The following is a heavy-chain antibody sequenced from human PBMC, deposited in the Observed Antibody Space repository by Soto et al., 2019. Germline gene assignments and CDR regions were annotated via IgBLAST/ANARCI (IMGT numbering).Heavy chain of an antibody. CDR1: GYTFTSYD. D-gene: IGHD3-9*01. CDR2: MNPNSGNT. Sequence: ASVKVSCKASGYTFTSYDINWVRQATGQGLEWMGWMNPNSGNTGYAQRFQGRVTMTRNTSISTAYMELSSLRSEDTAVYYCARGSAIGYFAWLLPSLPNYYYYYGMDVWGQGTTVTVSS. CDR3: ARGSAIGYFAWLLPSLPNYYYYYGMDV. V-gene: IGHV1-8*01. J-gene: IGHJ6*02.